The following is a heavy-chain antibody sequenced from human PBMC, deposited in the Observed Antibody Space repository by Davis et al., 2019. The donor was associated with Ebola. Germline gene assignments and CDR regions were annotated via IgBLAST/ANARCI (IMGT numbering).Heavy chain of an antibody. CDR3: ARASPIAVVLDAFDI. J-gene: IGHJ3*02. V-gene: IGHV4-59*01. CDR2: IYYSGST. Sequence: SETLSLTCTVSGGSISSYYWSWIRQPPGKGLEWIGYIYYSGSTNYNPSLKSRVTISVDTSKNQFSLKLSSVTAADTAVYYCARASPIAVVLDAFDIWGQGTMVTVSS. D-gene: IGHD6-19*01. CDR1: GGSISSYY.